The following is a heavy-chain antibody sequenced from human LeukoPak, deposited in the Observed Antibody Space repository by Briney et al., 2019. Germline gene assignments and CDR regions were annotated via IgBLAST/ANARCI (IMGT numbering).Heavy chain of an antibody. CDR3: ARGIMITFRGYFDY. J-gene: IGHJ4*02. CDR1: GFTFDDYG. V-gene: IGHV3-20*04. Sequence: GGSLRLSCAASGFTFDDYGMSWVRQAPGKGLEWVSGINWNGGSTGYADSVKGRFTISRDNAKNSLYLQMNSLGAEDTALYYCARGIMITFRGYFDYWGQGTLVTVSS. CDR2: INWNGGST. D-gene: IGHD3-16*01.